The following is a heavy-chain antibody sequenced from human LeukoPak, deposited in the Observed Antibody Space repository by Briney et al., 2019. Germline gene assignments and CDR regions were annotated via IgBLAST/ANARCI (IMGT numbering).Heavy chain of an antibody. D-gene: IGHD3-22*01. CDR2: INHSGST. Sequence: SETLSLTCAVYGGSFSGYYWSWIRQPPGKGLEWIGEINHSGSTNYNPSLKSRVTISVDTSKNQFSLELSSVTAADTAVYYCARVGVDSSGYVLDYWGQGTLVTVSS. CDR3: ARVGVDSSGYVLDY. CDR1: GGSFSGYY. V-gene: IGHV4-34*01. J-gene: IGHJ4*02.